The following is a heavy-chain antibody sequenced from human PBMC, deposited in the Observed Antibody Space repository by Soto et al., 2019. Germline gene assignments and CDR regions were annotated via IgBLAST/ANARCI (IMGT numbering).Heavy chain of an antibody. Sequence: SETLSLTCSVSGGSISNYYWSWIRQSAGKGLEWIGRIYPGGSTNYNPSLKSRVTMSVDTSKNQFSLRLTSVTAADTAVYYCARASVGPPGGGSWIMPFDFWGQGTRVTVS. D-gene: IGHD2-15*01. CDR2: IYPGGST. V-gene: IGHV4-4*07. CDR1: GGSISNYY. J-gene: IGHJ4*02. CDR3: ARASVGPPGGGSWIMPFDF.